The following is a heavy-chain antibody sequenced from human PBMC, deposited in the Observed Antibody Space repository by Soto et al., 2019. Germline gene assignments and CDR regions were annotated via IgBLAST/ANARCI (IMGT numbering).Heavy chain of an antibody. D-gene: IGHD2-21*02. V-gene: IGHV4-39*01. J-gene: IGHJ6*02. CDR2: IYYSGST. CDR1: GGSISSSSYY. Sequence: LSLTCTVSGGSISSSSYYWGWIRQPPGKGLEWIGSIYYSGSTYYNPSLKSRVTISVDTSKNQFSLKLSSVTAADTAVYYCAKQTRGTVVTRGYYYGMDVWGQGTTVTVSS. CDR3: AKQTRGTVVTRGYYYGMDV.